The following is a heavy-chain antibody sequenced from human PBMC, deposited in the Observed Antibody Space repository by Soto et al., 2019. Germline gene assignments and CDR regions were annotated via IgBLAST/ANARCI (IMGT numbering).Heavy chain of an antibody. D-gene: IGHD2-2*02. CDR2: ISAYNGNT. V-gene: IGHV1-18*04. Sequence: ASVKVSCKASGYTFTGYGLSWVRQAPGQGLEWMGWISAYNGNTNYAQKLQGRVTMTTDTSTSTAYMELRSLRSDDTAVYYCARVGTTYCSSTSCYTRRPDWLDPWGQGTLVTVSS. J-gene: IGHJ5*02. CDR3: ARVGTTYCSSTSCYTRRPDWLDP. CDR1: GYTFTGYG.